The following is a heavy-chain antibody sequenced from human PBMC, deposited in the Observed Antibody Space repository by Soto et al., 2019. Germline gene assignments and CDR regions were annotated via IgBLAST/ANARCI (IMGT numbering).Heavy chain of an antibody. CDR2: IYYSVIT. J-gene: IGHJ6*02. Sequence: QVQLQESGPGLVKPSETLSLTCTVSGGSISSYYWSWIRQPPGKGLEWIGYIYYSVITNYNPSLKSRVTISVDTSKNQFSLKLSSVTAADTAVYYCARYKSNYYYGMDVWGQGTTVTVS. CDR3: ARYKSNYYYGMDV. CDR1: GGSISSYY. D-gene: IGHD1-20*01. V-gene: IGHV4-59*01.